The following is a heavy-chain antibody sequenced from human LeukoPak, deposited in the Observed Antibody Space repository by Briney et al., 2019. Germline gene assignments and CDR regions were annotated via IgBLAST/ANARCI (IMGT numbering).Heavy chain of an antibody. Sequence: ASVKVSCKASGYSVTSYYMHWVRQAPGQGLEWMGIINPSGGSTTYAQKFQGRVSMTRDTSTSTVYMELSSLRSDDSAVYYCARDQGGFSHYWGQGTLVTVSS. CDR3: ARDQGGFSHY. CDR1: GYSVTSYY. J-gene: IGHJ4*02. D-gene: IGHD5-18*01. CDR2: INPSGGST. V-gene: IGHV1-46*01.